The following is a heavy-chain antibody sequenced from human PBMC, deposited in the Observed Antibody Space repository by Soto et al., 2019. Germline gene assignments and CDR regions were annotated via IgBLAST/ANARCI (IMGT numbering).Heavy chain of an antibody. D-gene: IGHD3-10*01. Sequence: SETLSLTCTVSGGSISSGGYYWSGIRQHPGKGLEWIGYIYYSGSTYYNPSLKSRVTISVDTSKNQFSLKLSSVTAADTAVYYCARDSRFGELPIFDYWGQGTLVTVSS. CDR1: GGSISSGGYY. J-gene: IGHJ4*02. V-gene: IGHV4-31*03. CDR3: ARDSRFGELPIFDY. CDR2: IYYSGST.